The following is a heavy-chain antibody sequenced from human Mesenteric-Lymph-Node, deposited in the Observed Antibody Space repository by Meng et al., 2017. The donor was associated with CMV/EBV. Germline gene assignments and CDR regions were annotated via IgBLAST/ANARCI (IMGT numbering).Heavy chain of an antibody. Sequence: GGSLRLSCAASGFTFSSYAMHWVRQAPGKALEWVAVISYDGSNKYYADSVKGRFTISRDNSKNTLYLQMNSLRAEDTAVYYCARDWDLTGYSTPDYWGQGTLVTVSS. CDR1: GFTFSSYA. CDR3: ARDWDLTGYSTPDY. J-gene: IGHJ4*02. D-gene: IGHD3-9*01. CDR2: ISYDGSNK. V-gene: IGHV3-30-3*01.